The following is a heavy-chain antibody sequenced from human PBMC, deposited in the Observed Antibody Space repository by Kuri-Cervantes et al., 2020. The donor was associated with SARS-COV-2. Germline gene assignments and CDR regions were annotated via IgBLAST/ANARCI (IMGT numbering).Heavy chain of an antibody. Sequence: GSLRLSCTVSGGSTSSSSYYWGWIRQPPGKGLEWIGSIYYSGSTYYNPSLKSRVTISVDTSKNQFSLKLSSVTAADTAVYYCARVRAKVGGNVDYWGQGTLVTVSS. CDR3: ARVRAKVGGNVDY. CDR1: GGSTSSSSYY. J-gene: IGHJ4*02. V-gene: IGHV4-39*07. CDR2: IYYSGST. D-gene: IGHD4-23*01.